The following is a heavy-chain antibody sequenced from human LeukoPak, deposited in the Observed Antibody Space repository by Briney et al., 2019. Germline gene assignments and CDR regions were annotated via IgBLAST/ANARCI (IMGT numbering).Heavy chain of an antibody. CDR1: GDSINSGSYY. J-gene: IGHJ4*02. Sequence: SETLSLACTVSGDSINSGSYYWGWIRQPPGKGLEWIGSIYYSETTYYNPSLKSRVTISVDTFKNQFSLKLSSVTAADTAVYYCARTLSDYDGSGYDYWGQGTLVTVSS. V-gene: IGHV4-39*01. D-gene: IGHD3-22*01. CDR3: ARTLSDYDGSGYDY. CDR2: IYYSETT.